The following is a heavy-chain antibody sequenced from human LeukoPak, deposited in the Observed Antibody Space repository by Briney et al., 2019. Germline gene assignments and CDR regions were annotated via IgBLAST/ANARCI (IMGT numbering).Heavy chain of an antibody. Sequence: ASVKVSCKASGYTFTGYYMHWVRQAPGQGLEWMGWINPNSGGTNYAQKFQGRVTMTRDTSISTAYMELSRLRSDDTAVYYCARGVTIFGVVIIRNNWFDPWGQGTLVTVSS. D-gene: IGHD3-3*01. J-gene: IGHJ5*02. CDR1: GYTFTGYY. V-gene: IGHV1-2*02. CDR3: ARGVTIFGVVIIRNNWFDP. CDR2: INPNSGGT.